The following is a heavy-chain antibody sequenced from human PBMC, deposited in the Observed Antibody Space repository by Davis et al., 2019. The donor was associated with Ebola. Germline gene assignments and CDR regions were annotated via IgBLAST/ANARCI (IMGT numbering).Heavy chain of an antibody. CDR1: GVTIRSNY. V-gene: IGHV3-53*01. CDR2: IHSGGST. CDR3: AREGAMEGGDGMDV. D-gene: IGHD5-18*01. J-gene: IGHJ6*02. Sequence: GGSLRLSCAVSGVTIRSNYMSWVRQAPGKGPEWVSVIHSGGSTYYADSVKGRFTISRDYAENTLYLQMNNLRAEDTAVYYCAREGAMEGGDGMDVWGQGTTVTVSS.